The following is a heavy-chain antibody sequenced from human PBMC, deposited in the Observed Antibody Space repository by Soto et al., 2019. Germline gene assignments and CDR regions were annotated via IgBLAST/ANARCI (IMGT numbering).Heavy chain of an antibody. J-gene: IGHJ4*02. CDR2: VHHSGST. CDR1: GGSMITYY. D-gene: IGHD2-8*02. V-gene: IGHV4-59*01. CDR3: AREVRDGRNGYWDY. Sequence: QVQLQESGPGLVKPSETLSLTCTVSGGSMITYYWSWIRQSPGKGLEWIGYVHHSGSTLYNPSLRNRATDSLDRSNNQFFLKLTSVTAADTAFFYCAREVRDGRNGYWDYWGQGILATVSS.